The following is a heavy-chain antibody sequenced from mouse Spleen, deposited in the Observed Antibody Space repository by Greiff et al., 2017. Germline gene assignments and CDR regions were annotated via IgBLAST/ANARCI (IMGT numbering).Heavy chain of an antibody. Sequence: EVNLVESGGGLVKPGGSLKLSCAASGFTFSSYAMSWVRQTPEKRLEWVATISSGGSYTYYPDSVKGRFTISRDNAKNTLYLQMSSLRSEDTAMYYCARHDGNYLYYFDYWGQGTTLTVSS. V-gene: IGHV5-9-3*01. J-gene: IGHJ2*01. CDR1: GFTFSSYA. CDR2: ISSGGSYT. CDR3: ARHDGNYLYYFDY. D-gene: IGHD2-1*01.